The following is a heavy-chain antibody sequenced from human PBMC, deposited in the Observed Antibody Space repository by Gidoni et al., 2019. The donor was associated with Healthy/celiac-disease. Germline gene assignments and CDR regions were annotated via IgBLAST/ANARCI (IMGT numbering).Heavy chain of an antibody. Sequence: EVQLVASGGGLVKPGGPLSLSCEASGFTFSNAWMSWVRQAPGKGLEWVGRIKSKTDGGTTDYAAPVKGRFTISRDDSKNTLYLQMNSLKTEDTAVYYCTTEGIAAAGTRFDYWGQGTLVTVSS. CDR1: GFTFSNAW. D-gene: IGHD6-13*01. CDR2: IKSKTDGGTT. J-gene: IGHJ4*02. CDR3: TTEGIAAAGTRFDY. V-gene: IGHV3-15*01.